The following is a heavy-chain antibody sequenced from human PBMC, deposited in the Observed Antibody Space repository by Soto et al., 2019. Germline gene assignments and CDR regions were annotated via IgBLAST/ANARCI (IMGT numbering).Heavy chain of an antibody. Sequence: GASVKVSCKASGYTFTSYAMHWVRQAPGQRFDLLGLINAGNGNTKFSQKFQGRVTITRDTSSSTAYMELSSLRSEDTVLYYCARDFPRYSSGWYFGYWGQGTLVTVSS. CDR1: GYTFTSYA. CDR2: INAGNGNT. J-gene: IGHJ4*02. D-gene: IGHD6-19*01. V-gene: IGHV1-3*01. CDR3: ARDFPRYSSGWYFGY.